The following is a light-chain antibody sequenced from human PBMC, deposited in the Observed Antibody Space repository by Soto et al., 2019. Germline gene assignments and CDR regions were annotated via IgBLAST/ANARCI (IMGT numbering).Light chain of an antibody. V-gene: IGLV1-44*01. CDR3: AAWDDSLNGYV. CDR1: SSNIGSNT. Sequence: QSALTQTPSASGTPGQRVTVSCSGSSSNIGSNTVNWYQQLPGTAPKLLIYSSNQRPSGVPDRFSGSKSGTSASLAISGLRSEDEADYYCAAWDDSLNGYVFGTGTKVTVL. J-gene: IGLJ1*01. CDR2: SSN.